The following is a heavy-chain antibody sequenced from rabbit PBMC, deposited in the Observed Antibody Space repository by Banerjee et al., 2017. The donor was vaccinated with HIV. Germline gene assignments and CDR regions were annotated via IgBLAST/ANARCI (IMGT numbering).Heavy chain of an antibody. Sequence: QSLEESGGDLVKPGASLTLTCTASGFSFSSSDYMCWVRQAPGKGLEWIGCIVTGDGSTYYASWAKGRFTISKTSSTTVTLQVTSLTAADTATYFCARDLSTAYNGYGYGGNLWGPGTLVTVS. CDR1: GFSFSSSDY. CDR2: IVTGDGST. D-gene: IGHD6-1*01. V-gene: IGHV1S40*01. J-gene: IGHJ4*01. CDR3: ARDLSTAYNGYGYGGNL.